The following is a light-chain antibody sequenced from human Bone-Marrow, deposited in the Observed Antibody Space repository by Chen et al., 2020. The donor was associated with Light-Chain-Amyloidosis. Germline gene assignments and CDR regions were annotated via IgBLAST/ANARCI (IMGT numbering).Light chain of an antibody. CDR1: QSVNSN. CDR2: GAS. J-gene: IGKJ2*04. CDR3: QQYNDWPRS. V-gene: IGKV3-15*01. Sequence: ETVMTQSPALLSVSPGESVTLSCRASQSVNSNLAWYQQRPGQAPRLLIYGASTRATGIPARFSGSGSGTQFTLTISSLQSEDFAVYYCQQYNDWPRSFGQGTKLEIK.